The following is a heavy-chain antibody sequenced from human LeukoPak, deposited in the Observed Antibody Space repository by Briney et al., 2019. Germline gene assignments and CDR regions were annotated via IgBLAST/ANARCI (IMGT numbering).Heavy chain of an antibody. Sequence: ASVKVSCKASGYIFTSYGINWVRQAPGQGLEWMGWISVYGNTTNYAQKLQGRVTMTTDTSTSTAYMELRSLRSDDTAVYYCARPMYYDILTGENWFDPWGQGALVTVSS. D-gene: IGHD3-9*01. J-gene: IGHJ5*02. CDR1: GYIFTSYG. CDR3: ARPMYYDILTGENWFDP. V-gene: IGHV1-18*01. CDR2: ISVYGNTT.